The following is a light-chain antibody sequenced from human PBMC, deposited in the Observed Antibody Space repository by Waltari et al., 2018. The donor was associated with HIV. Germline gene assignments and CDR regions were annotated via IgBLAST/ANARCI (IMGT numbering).Light chain of an antibody. CDR1: HDIKTH. CDR3: QQSHTLWT. CDR2: DAS. J-gene: IGKJ1*01. V-gene: IGKV1-33*01. Sequence: DIKMTQSPVSLSTYVGDIVTVTCQASHDIKTHLNWYHQRPGKAHRVVIYDASNLETGVPPRFSGGGSGTDFSLTITNLQPEDIGTYYCQQSHTLWTFGQGTTVDI.